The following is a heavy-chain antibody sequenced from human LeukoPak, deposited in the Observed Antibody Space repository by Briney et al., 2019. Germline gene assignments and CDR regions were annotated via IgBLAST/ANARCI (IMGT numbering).Heavy chain of an antibody. Sequence: GGSLRLSCAASGFTFSSYSVNWVRQAPGKGLEWVSYISSSSSTIYYADSVKGRFTISRDNAKNSLYLQMNSLRAEDTAVYYCAKSHDYGDSPPDYWGQGTLVTVSS. D-gene: IGHD4-17*01. CDR1: GFTFSSYS. CDR2: ISSSSSTI. V-gene: IGHV3-48*04. J-gene: IGHJ4*02. CDR3: AKSHDYGDSPPDY.